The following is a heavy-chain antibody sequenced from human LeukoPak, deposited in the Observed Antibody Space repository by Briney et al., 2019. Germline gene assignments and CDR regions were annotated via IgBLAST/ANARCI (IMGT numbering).Heavy chain of an antibody. CDR1: GITFSSYA. Sequence: GGSLRLSCAASGITFSSYAMSWVRQAPGKGLEWVSAISASGGSTYYADSVKGRFTISRDNSKNTLYLQMNSLRAEDTAVYYCAKGGMSFPNRKFDYWGQGTLVTVSS. J-gene: IGHJ4*02. V-gene: IGHV3-23*01. CDR2: ISASGGST. D-gene: IGHD1-14*01. CDR3: AKGGMSFPNRKFDY.